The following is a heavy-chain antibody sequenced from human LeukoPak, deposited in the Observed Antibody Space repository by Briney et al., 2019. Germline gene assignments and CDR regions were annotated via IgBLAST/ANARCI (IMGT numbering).Heavy chain of an antibody. D-gene: IGHD4-17*01. V-gene: IGHV5-51*01. CDR3: ARHEGRTVTATDY. CDR2: IYPADSDA. J-gene: IGHJ4*02. Sequence: GESLKISCKASGYTFTNFRIGWVRQMPGKGLEWMGIIYPADSDARYSTSFQGQVTISADKSVSTAYLQWSSLKASDTAMYYCARHEGRTVTATDYWGQGTLVTVSS. CDR1: GYTFTNFR.